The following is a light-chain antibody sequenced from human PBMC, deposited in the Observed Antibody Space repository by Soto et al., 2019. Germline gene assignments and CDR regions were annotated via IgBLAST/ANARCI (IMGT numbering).Light chain of an antibody. CDR1: QGISSY. V-gene: IGKV1-9*01. CDR2: TAS. Sequence: DIQLTQSPSFLSASVGDRVTITCRASQGISSYLAWYQQKPGKAPKLLIYTASTLQTGVPSRFSGSGSGTEFILTISSLQPEDFATYYCQQLNSYPITFGQGTRLEIK. J-gene: IGKJ5*01. CDR3: QQLNSYPIT.